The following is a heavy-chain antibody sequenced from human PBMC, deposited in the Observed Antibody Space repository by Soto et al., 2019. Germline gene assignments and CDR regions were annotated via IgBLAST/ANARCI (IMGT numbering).Heavy chain of an antibody. V-gene: IGHV3-23*01. CDR1: GFTFSTYA. D-gene: IGHD6-13*01. CDR2: VSASGLNT. CDR3: ARRGPGTYFDY. J-gene: IGHJ4*02. Sequence: GGSLRLSCAASGFTFSTYAMAWVRQAPGKGLEWVSGVSASGLNTDYADPVKGRFYNSRDNSKNTLYLQMNSLRAEDTAVYYCARRGPGTYFDYWGQGTLVTVSS.